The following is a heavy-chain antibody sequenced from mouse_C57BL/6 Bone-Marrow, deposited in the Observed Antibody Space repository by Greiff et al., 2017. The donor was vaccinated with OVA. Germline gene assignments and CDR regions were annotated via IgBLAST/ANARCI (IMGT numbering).Heavy chain of an antibody. J-gene: IGHJ4*01. CDR1: GYTFTDYE. Sequence: QVQLQQSGAELVRPGASVTLSCKASGYTFTDYEMHWVKQTPGKGLEWIGVIGPETGGNAYNQMFQGKAILTAEKSSSTAYMEIRILTSEDSSVYYCTRGYSNYYAMDYWGQGTAVTVSS. D-gene: IGHD2-5*01. CDR3: TRGYSNYYAMDY. CDR2: IGPETGGN. V-gene: IGHV1-15*01.